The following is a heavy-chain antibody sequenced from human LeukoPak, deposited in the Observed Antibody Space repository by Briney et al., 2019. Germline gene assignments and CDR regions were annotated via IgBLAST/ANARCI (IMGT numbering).Heavy chain of an antibody. CDR1: RFTVSSNY. CDR2: IYSGGST. J-gene: IGHJ6*03. D-gene: IGHD4-23*01. CDR3: ARVHGGNALYYYYYMDV. Sequence: GGSLRLSCAASRFTVSSNYMSWVRQAPGKGLEGVSVIYSGGSTYYADSVKGRFTISRDNSKNTLYLQMNSLRPEDTAVDYCARVHGGNALYYYYYMDVWGKGTTVTISS. V-gene: IGHV3-53*01.